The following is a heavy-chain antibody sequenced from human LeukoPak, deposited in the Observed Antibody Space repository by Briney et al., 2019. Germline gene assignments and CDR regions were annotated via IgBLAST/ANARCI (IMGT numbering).Heavy chain of an antibody. Sequence: PGGSLRLSCAVSGFTFSSYAMSWVRQAPGKGLEWVSGISGSGGSTYYADSVKGRFTISRDNSKNTLSLQMNSLRAEDTAVYYCAKDLPPVGSGSYFDYWGQGTLVTVSS. CDR1: GFTFSSYA. CDR2: ISGSGGST. CDR3: AKDLPPVGSGSYFDY. D-gene: IGHD1-26*01. V-gene: IGHV3-23*01. J-gene: IGHJ4*02.